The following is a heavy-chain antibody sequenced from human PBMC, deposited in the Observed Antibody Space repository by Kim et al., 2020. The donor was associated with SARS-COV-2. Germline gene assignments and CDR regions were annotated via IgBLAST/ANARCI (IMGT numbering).Heavy chain of an antibody. J-gene: IGHJ3*02. CDR2: ISSSSSYI. CDR1: GFTFSSYS. V-gene: IGHV3-21*01. D-gene: IGHD3-10*01. CDR3: ARSRGVRGVISLNDAFDI. Sequence: GGSLRLSCAASGFTFSSYSMNWVRQAPGKGLEWVSSISSSSSYIYYADSVKGRFTISRDNAKNSLYLQMNSLRAEDTAVYYCARSRGVRGVISLNDAFDIWGQRTKGTVSS.